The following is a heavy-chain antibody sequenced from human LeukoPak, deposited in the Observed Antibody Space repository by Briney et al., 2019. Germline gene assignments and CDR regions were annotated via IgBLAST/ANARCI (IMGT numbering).Heavy chain of an antibody. CDR1: DLTFSTYR. D-gene: IGHD5-24*01. CDR2: ISSSSSTI. V-gene: IGHV3-48*02. CDR3: ARASFQRWLQLGGD. J-gene: IGHJ4*02. Sequence: GGPLKFPCKASDLTFSTYRMNWFRKAPGKGLKGVPYISSSSSTIYYADSVKGRFTISRDNAKNSLYLQMSSLRDEDTAVYYCARASFQRWLQLGGDWGQGTLVTVSS.